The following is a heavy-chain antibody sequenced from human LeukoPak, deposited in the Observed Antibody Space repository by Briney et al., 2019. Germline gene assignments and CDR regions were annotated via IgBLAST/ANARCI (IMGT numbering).Heavy chain of an antibody. Sequence: SETLSLTCTVSGVSISSHDWSWIRQSPGKGLEWIGYSHYSGDTSYNPSLKDRVTISLDTSKNQFSLRLTSVTAADTAVYFCAKGEYSRTSYYHYYMDVWGKGTTVTVSS. V-gene: IGHV4-59*11. CDR1: GVSISSHD. CDR2: SHYSGDT. CDR3: AKGEYSRTSYYHYYMDV. D-gene: IGHD6-6*01. J-gene: IGHJ6*03.